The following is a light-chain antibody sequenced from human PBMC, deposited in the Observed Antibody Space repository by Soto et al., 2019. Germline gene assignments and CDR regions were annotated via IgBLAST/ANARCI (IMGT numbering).Light chain of an antibody. J-gene: IGKJ1*01. CDR1: PSVSSS. CDR3: QQYIDWPPGT. V-gene: IGKV3-15*01. CDR2: DTS. Sequence: IVVTQSPATLSVSPGEIVTLYCRASPSVSSSLAWYQQRPGQAPRLLIYDTSTRAAGTSARFSGSGPGTEFTLTVSGLQSKAFPGYYCQQYIDWPPGTFGQGTAVEIK.